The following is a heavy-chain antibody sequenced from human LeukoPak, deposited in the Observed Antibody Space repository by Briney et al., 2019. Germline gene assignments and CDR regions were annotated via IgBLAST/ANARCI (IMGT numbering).Heavy chain of an antibody. CDR3: AGIMGSGYSFDY. Sequence: ASVKVSCKASGGTFSSYSINWVRQAPGQGLEWMGRIIPILGIPNYAQKFQGRVTMTADTSTSTAYMELSSLRSEDTAVYYCAGIMGSGYSFDYWGQGTLVTVSS. CDR2: IIPILGIP. V-gene: IGHV1-69*02. CDR1: GGTFSSYS. J-gene: IGHJ4*02. D-gene: IGHD3-22*01.